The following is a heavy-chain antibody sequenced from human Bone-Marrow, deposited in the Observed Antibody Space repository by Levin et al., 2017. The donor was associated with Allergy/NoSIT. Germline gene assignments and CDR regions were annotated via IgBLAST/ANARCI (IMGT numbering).Heavy chain of an antibody. CDR2: IYPGDADT. CDR1: GYSFTSYW. CDR3: ARRGTRDYYYYMDV. D-gene: IGHD1-1*01. V-gene: IGHV5-51*01. J-gene: IGHJ6*03. Sequence: AGGSLRLSCKGSGYSFTSYWIGWVRQMPGKGLEWMGIIYPGDADTRYSPSFQGQVTISADKSISTAYLQWSSLKASDTAMYYCARRGTRDYYYYMDVWGKGTSVTVSS.